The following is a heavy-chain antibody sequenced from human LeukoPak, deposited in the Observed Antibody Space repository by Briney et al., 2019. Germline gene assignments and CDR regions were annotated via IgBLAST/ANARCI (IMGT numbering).Heavy chain of an antibody. CDR2: IYTSGNT. J-gene: IGHJ6*03. Sequence: SETLSLTCTVSGGSISSYYWSWIRQPPGKGLEWIGYIYTSGNTNYNPSLKSRVTISVDTSKNQFSLKLSSVTAADTAVYYCARRAVVPAAMSLYYYYMDVWGKGTTVTVSS. CDR1: GGSISSYY. CDR3: ARRAVVPAAMSLYYYYMDV. V-gene: IGHV4-4*09. D-gene: IGHD2-2*01.